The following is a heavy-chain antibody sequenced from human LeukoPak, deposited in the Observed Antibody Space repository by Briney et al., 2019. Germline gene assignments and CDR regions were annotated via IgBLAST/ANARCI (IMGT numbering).Heavy chain of an antibody. CDR1: GYTFTCYG. D-gene: IGHD2-2*02. V-gene: IGHV1-18*01. Sequence: ASVKVSCKGAGYTFTCYGISWVRQAPGQGLEWMGWISAYNGNTNYAQKLQGSLTMTTDKSTNTAYMELRSLRSDDTAVYYCARSFPHVVVVPAAIPLDYWGQGTLVTVSS. CDR3: ARSFPHVVVVPAAIPLDY. J-gene: IGHJ4*02. CDR2: ISAYNGNT.